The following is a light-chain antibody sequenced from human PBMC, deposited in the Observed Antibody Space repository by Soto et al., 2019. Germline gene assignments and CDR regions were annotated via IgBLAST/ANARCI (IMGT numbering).Light chain of an antibody. V-gene: IGLV1-44*01. CDR1: KSNIGDNP. Sequence: QSVLTQPPSASGNPGQRVIISCSGSKSNIGDNPVNWFQQFPGTAPKLLIFSNDERPSGVPERFSGSKSGASASLAISGLQSDDEADYSCATWDDSLNGWVFGGGTKLTVL. J-gene: IGLJ3*02. CDR3: ATWDDSLNGWV. CDR2: SND.